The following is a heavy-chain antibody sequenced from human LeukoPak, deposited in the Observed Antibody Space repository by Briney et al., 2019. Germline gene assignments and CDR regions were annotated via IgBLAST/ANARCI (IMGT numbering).Heavy chain of an antibody. V-gene: IGHV1-2*02. CDR1: GYTFTGYY. CDR3: ASGPYGSGSYGAFDI. D-gene: IGHD3-10*01. J-gene: IGHJ3*02. Sequence: GASVKVSCKASGYTFTGYYMHWVRQAPGQGLEWMGWINPNSGGTNYAQKFQGRVTMTRDTSISTAYMELSRLRSDDTAVYYCASGPYGSGSYGAFDIWGQGTMVTVSS. CDR2: INPNSGGT.